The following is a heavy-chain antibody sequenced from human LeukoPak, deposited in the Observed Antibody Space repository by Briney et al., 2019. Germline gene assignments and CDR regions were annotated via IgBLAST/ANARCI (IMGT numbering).Heavy chain of an antibody. CDR2: ISAYNGNT. CDR3: ARVSGVYSSSWYMYYFDY. V-gene: IGHV1-18*01. D-gene: IGHD6-13*01. CDR1: GYTFTSYG. Sequence: PWASVKVSCKASGYTFTSYGIGWVRQAPGQGLEWMGWISAYNGNTNYAQKLQGRVTMTTDTSTSTAYMELRSLRSDDTAVYYCARVSGVYSSSWYMYYFDYWGQGTLVTVSS. J-gene: IGHJ4*02.